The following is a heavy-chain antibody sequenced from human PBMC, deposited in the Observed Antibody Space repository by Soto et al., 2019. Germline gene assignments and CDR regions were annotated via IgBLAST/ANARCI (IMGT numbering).Heavy chain of an antibody. CDR1: GGSISSGGYS. CDR2: IYESGST. Sequence: QLQLQESGSGLVKPSQTLSLTCAVSGGSISSGGYSWNWIRQPPGKGLEWIGYIYESGSTYYNPSLKSRVTISVDRSQNQLSLKLSSVPAADTAVYYCARSAFCGGDCYSEYFQHWGQGTLVTVSS. D-gene: IGHD2-21*02. V-gene: IGHV4-30-2*01. J-gene: IGHJ1*01. CDR3: ARSAFCGGDCYSEYFQH.